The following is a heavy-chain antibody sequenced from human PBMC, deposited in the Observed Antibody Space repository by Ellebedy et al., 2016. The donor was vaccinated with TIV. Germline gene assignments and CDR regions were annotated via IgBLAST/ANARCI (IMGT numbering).Heavy chain of an antibody. CDR1: GGSISSGDYY. CDR3: ARAGGDWPWVWFDP. V-gene: IGHV4-30-4*01. D-gene: IGHD2-21*02. CDR2: IYYSGST. J-gene: IGHJ5*02. Sequence: MPSETLSLTCTVSGGSISSGDYYWSWIRQPPGKGLEWIGYIYYSGSTYYNPSLESRAIISLNTSKNQFSLKLSSVTAADTAMYYCARAGGDWPWVWFDPWGQGTLVTVSS.